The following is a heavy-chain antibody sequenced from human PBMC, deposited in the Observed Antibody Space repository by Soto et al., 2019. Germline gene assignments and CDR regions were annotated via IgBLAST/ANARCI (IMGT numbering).Heavy chain of an antibody. Sequence: SETLSLTCTVSGGSINSGGYSWTWIRQPPGKGLEWIGFIYHTGTTYYNPSLKSRVTISVDRSKNQFSLKVNSVTAADTAVYYCARGRLVPAVNFDYWGLGTLVTVS. CDR2: IYHTGTT. V-gene: IGHV4-30-2*01. CDR1: GGSINSGGYS. J-gene: IGHJ4*02. D-gene: IGHD2-2*01. CDR3: ARGRLVPAVNFDY.